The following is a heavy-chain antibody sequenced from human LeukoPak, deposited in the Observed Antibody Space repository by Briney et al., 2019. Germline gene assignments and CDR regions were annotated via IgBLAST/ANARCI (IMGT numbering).Heavy chain of an antibody. CDR1: GGSISSGGYY. J-gene: IGHJ4*02. CDR2: IYYSGST. D-gene: IGHD6-13*01. CDR3: ARQGGIAAAGTLDY. Sequence: SETLSLTCTVSGGSISSGGYYWGWIRQPPGKGLEWIGSIYYSGSTYYNPSLKSRVTISVDTSKNQFSLKLSSVTAADTAVYYCARQGGIAAAGTLDYWGQGTLVTVSS. V-gene: IGHV4-39*01.